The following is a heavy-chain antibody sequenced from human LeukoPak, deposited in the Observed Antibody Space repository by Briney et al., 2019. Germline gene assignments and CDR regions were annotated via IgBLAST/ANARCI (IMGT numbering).Heavy chain of an antibody. Sequence: GGSLRLSCAASGFTFSSYWMGWVRQAPGKGLEWVANIKQDGSEKNYVDSVKGRLTISRDNAKSSLYLQMNSLRAEDTAVYYCAGPWYDNRAHAFDIWGQGTMVTVSS. V-gene: IGHV3-7*01. CDR2: IKQDGSEK. J-gene: IGHJ3*02. D-gene: IGHD3-22*01. CDR1: GFTFSSYW. CDR3: AGPWYDNRAHAFDI.